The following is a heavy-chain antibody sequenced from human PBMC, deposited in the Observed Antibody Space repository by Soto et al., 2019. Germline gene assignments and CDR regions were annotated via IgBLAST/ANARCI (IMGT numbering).Heavy chain of an antibody. CDR2: VSANNGHT. D-gene: IGHD2-8*01. CDR1: GFTFSNYG. V-gene: IGHV1-18*01. Sequence: SVKVSCKASGFTFSNYGLNWVRQAPGQGLEWMGWVSANNGHTNYAQNLQGRVSMTTDTSTSTAYMELRGLTFDDTAVYYCARDIESVTVKHFFYDYAMDVWG. J-gene: IGHJ6*02. CDR3: ARDIESVTVKHFFYDYAMDV.